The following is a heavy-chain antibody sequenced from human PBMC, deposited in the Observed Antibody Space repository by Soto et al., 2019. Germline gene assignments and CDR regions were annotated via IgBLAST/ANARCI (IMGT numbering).Heavy chain of an antibody. Sequence: QVQLVQSGAEGNKPGSSLKVSCKASGGTFNTYTISWVRQFLGQGLEWMGGIMPLYAKPTYAQTFQGRLMIAADEHTNTVYMELSSLRSEDTALYYCASLNNWSSGDGRIDVWGRGTAVSVSS. D-gene: IGHD1-20*01. CDR2: IMPLYAKP. V-gene: IGHV1-69*01. CDR1: GGTFNTYT. J-gene: IGHJ6*02. CDR3: ASLNNWSSGDGRIDV.